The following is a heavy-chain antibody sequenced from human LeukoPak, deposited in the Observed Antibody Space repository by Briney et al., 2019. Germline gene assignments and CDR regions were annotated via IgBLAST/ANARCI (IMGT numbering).Heavy chain of an antibody. V-gene: IGHV3-66*04. CDR2: IYSGGST. CDR3: ARHLNYYLDY. J-gene: IGHJ4*02. Sequence: GGSLRLSYAASGFTVSSNYMSWVRQAPGKGLEWVSVIYSGGSTYYADSVKGRFTISRDNSKNTLYLQMNSLRAEDTAVYYCARHLNYYLDYWGQGTLVTVSS. D-gene: IGHD3-10*01. CDR1: GFTVSSNY.